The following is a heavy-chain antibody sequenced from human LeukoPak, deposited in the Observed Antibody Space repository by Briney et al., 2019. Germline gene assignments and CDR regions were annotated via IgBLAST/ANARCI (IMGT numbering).Heavy chain of an antibody. D-gene: IGHD2-15*01. V-gene: IGHV1-2*02. CDR3: ARDLGGNSFDP. CDR2: IYSKTGGT. CDR1: GYTFTDYY. J-gene: IGHJ5*02. Sequence: ASVKVSCKASGYTFTDYYIHWVRQAPGQGLEWMGWIYSKTGGTNYAQTFQGRVTMTRDTSISTAYMELSSLTSDDTAVYYCARDLGGNSFDPWGQGTPVTVSS.